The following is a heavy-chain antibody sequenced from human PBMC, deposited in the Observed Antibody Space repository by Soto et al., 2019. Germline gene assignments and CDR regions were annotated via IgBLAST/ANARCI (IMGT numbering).Heavy chain of an antibody. V-gene: IGHV1-3*01. CDR2: INAGNGNT. D-gene: IGHD1-20*01. J-gene: IGHJ4*02. Sequence: ASLKVSCKAAGYTFTSYAMHCVRQAPGQRLGWMGWINAGNGNTKYSQKFQGRVTITRDTSASTAYMELSSLRSEDTAVYYCARGITLPTPLDYWGQGTLVTVSS. CDR3: ARGITLPTPLDY. CDR1: GYTFTSYA.